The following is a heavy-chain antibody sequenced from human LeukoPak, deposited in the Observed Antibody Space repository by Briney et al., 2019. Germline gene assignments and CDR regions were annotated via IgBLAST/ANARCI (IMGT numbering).Heavy chain of an antibody. CDR3: ARDARHIYCSCTSCPRKYYYYYYMDV. J-gene: IGHJ6*03. Sequence: PGGSLRLSCAASGFTFSSYAMHWVRQAPGKGLEYVSAISSNGGSTYYANSVKGRFTISRDNSKNTLYLQMGSLRAEDMAVYYCARDARHIYCSCTSCPRKYYYYYYMDVWGKGTTVTVSS. D-gene: IGHD2-2*01. CDR1: GFTFSSYA. V-gene: IGHV3-64*01. CDR2: ISSNGGST.